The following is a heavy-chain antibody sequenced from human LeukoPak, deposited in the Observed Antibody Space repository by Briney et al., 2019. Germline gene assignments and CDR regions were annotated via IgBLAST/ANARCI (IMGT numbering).Heavy chain of an antibody. J-gene: IGHJ4*02. CDR3: ASVATVKFDY. V-gene: IGHV4-39*01. CDR1: GGSISSSSYY. D-gene: IGHD5-24*01. Sequence: SETLSLTCTVSGGSISSSSYYWGWIRQPPGKGLEWIGSIYYSGSTYYNPSLKSRVTISVDTSKNQFSLKLSSVTAADTAVYYCASVATVKFDYWGQGTLVTVSS. CDR2: IYYSGST.